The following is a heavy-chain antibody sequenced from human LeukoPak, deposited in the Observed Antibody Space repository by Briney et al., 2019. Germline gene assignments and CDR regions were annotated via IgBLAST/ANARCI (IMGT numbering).Heavy chain of an antibody. CDR3: ARESKYSGYPFDY. Sequence: GGSLRLSCAASGFTFSSYWMHWVRQAPGKGLVWVSRVNSDGSGTTYADSVKGRFTISRDNAKNTPYLQMNSLRAEDTAVYYCARESKYSGYPFDYRGQGTLVTVSS. CDR1: GFTFSSYW. J-gene: IGHJ4*02. V-gene: IGHV3-74*01. D-gene: IGHD5-12*01. CDR2: VNSDGSGT.